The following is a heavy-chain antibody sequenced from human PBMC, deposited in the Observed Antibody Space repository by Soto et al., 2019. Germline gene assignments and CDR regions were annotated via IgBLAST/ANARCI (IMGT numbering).Heavy chain of an antibody. Sequence: GGSLRLSCAASGFTFSSYSMNWVRQAPGKGLEWVSCISSSSSTIYYADSVKGRFTISRDNSKNTLYLQMNSLSAEDSAVYYCAKAYGSGAYSYFFVYWGHGTLVSVSS. J-gene: IGHJ4*01. D-gene: IGHD3-10*01. V-gene: IGHV3-48*01. CDR3: AKAYGSGAYSYFFVY. CDR1: GFTFSSYS. CDR2: ISSSSSTI.